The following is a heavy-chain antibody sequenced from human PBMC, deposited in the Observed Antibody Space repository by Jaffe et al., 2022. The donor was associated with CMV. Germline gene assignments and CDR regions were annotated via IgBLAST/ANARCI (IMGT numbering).Heavy chain of an antibody. J-gene: IGHJ4*02. Sequence: EVQLVESGGGLVKPGGSLRLSCAASGFTFSYYSMSWVRQAPGKGLEWVSSMSSSSYIDYASSVKGRFTISRDNAKNSLYLQMNGLRTEDTAVYYCARESLDSSGHYYVNYWGQGTLVTVSS. V-gene: IGHV3-21*01. D-gene: IGHD3-22*01. CDR3: ARESLDSSGHYYVNY. CDR1: GFTFSYYS. CDR2: MSSSSYI.